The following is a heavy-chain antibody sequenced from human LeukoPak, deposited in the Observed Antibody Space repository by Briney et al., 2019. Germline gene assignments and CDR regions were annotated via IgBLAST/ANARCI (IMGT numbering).Heavy chain of an antibody. CDR3: ARAEMGTTIFGVVIRLDAFDI. CDR1: GFTFSSYW. J-gene: IGHJ3*02. CDR2: IKQDGIEK. V-gene: IGHV3-7*01. D-gene: IGHD3-3*01. Sequence: AGGSLRLSGAASGFTFSSYWRSWVRQAPGKGLEWVANIKQDGIEKYYVDSVKGRFTISRDNAKNSLYLQMNSLRAEDTAVYYCARAEMGTTIFGVVIRLDAFDIWGQGTMVTVSS.